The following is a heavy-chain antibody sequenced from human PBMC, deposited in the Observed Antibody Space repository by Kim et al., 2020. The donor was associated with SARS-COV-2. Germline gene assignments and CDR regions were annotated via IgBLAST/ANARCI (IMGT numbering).Heavy chain of an antibody. J-gene: IGHJ5*02. D-gene: IGHD5-18*01. Sequence: SETLSLTCTVSGGSISSSSYYWGWIRQPPGKGLEWIGSIYYSGSTYYNPSLKSRVTISVDTSKNQFSLKLSSVTAADTAVYYCARHKYSYGSELWFDPWGQGTLVTVSS. CDR2: IYYSGST. CDR3: ARHKYSYGSELWFDP. CDR1: GGSISSSSYY. V-gene: IGHV4-39*01.